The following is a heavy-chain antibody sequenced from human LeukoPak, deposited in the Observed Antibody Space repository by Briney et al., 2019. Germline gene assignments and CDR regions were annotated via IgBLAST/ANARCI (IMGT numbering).Heavy chain of an antibody. CDR2: IHRSSSNK. V-gene: IGHV3-21*01. Sequence: GGSLRLSCAASGFTFSGYAMNWVRQAPGKGLEWVSSIHRSSSNKYYADSVKGRFTISRDNAKSSMWLQMNSLRDEDTAVYYCARDQTPFYWGQGSLVTVSS. D-gene: IGHD2-15*01. J-gene: IGHJ4*02. CDR3: ARDQTPFY. CDR1: GFTFSGYA.